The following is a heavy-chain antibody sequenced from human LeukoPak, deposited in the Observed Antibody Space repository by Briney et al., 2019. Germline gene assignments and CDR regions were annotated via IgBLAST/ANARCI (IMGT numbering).Heavy chain of an antibody. CDR1: GDFISSGHYY. D-gene: IGHD6-19*01. J-gene: IGHJ4*02. V-gene: IGHV4-61*02. CDR3: AREVAVSDTSPHYFDH. Sequence: SQTLSPTCTVSGDFISSGHYYWNWIRQPAGKGLEWIGRIYISGSTNYNPSLKSRVTMSVDTSKNQFSLKVTSVTAADTAVYYCAREVAVSDTSPHYFDHWGQGTLVTVSS. CDR2: IYISGST.